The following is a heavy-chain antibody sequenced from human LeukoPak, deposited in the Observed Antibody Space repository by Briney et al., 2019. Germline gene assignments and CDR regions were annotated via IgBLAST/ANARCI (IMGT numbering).Heavy chain of an antibody. CDR1: GFTFSSYG. V-gene: IGHV3-23*01. D-gene: IGHD6-13*01. CDR2: ISGSGGST. CDR3: AIAAAGTNFDY. Sequence: GGSLRLSCAASGFTFSSYGMSWVRQAPGKGLEWVSAISGSGGSTYYADSVKGRFTISRDNSKITLYLQMNSLRAEDTAVYYCAIAAAGTNFDYWGQGTLVTVSS. J-gene: IGHJ4*02.